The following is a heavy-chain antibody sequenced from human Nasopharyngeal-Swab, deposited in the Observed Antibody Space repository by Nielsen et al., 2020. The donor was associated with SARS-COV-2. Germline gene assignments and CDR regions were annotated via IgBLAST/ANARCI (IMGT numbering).Heavy chain of an antibody. CDR2: IYYSGST. J-gene: IGHJ4*02. Sequence: SETLSLTCTVSGGPISSGGYYWSWIRQHPGQGLEWIGYIYYSGSTYYNPSLKSRVTISVDTSKNQFSLKLSSVTAADTAVYYCARARSTIFGVVQSFDYWGQGTLVTVSS. CDR3: ARARSTIFGVVQSFDY. CDR1: GGPISSGGYY. V-gene: IGHV4-31*03. D-gene: IGHD3-3*01.